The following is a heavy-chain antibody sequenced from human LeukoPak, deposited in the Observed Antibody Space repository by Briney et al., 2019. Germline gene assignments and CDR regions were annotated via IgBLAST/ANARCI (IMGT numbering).Heavy chain of an antibody. CDR2: INHSGST. CDR3: ARDREYQLLRAYAFDI. Sequence: SETLSLTCAVYGGSFSGYYWSWIRQPPGKGLEWIGEINHSGSTNYNPSLKSRVTISVDTSKNQFSLKLSSVTAADTAVYYCARDREYQLLRAYAFDIWGQGTMVTVSS. D-gene: IGHD2-2*01. J-gene: IGHJ3*02. V-gene: IGHV4-34*01. CDR1: GGSFSGYY.